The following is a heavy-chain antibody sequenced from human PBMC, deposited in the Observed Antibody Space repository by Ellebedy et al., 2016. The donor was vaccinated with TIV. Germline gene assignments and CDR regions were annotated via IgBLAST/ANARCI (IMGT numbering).Heavy chain of an antibody. V-gene: IGHV3-11*01. CDR1: GFTFSGYY. CDR2: ISYSGDLM. Sequence: GESLKISCAASGFTFSGYYMSWLRQAPGKGPEWVSYISYSGDLMYYADSVKGRFTTSRDNAENSLYLQMNSLRAEDTAVYYCARLGVIAAAGASDYWGQGTLVIVSS. CDR3: ARLGVIAAAGASDY. J-gene: IGHJ4*02. D-gene: IGHD6-13*01.